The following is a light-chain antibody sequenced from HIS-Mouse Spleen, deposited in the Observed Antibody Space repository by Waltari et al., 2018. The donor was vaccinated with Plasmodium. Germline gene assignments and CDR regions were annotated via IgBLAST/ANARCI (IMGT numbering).Light chain of an antibody. Sequence: SYELTQPPSVSVSPGQTASITCSGDKLGDKYACWYQPKPGQSPVLAISQDSKRPSGIAERFSGATPGNTATLTISGTQAMDEADYYCQAGDSSTWVFGGGTKLTVL. CDR3: QAGDSSTWV. V-gene: IGLV3-1*01. CDR2: QDS. CDR1: KLGDKY. J-gene: IGLJ3*02.